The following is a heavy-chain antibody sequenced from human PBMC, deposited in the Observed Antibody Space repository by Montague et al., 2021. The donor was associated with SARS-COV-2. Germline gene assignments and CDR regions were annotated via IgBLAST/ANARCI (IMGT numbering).Heavy chain of an antibody. V-gene: IGHV4-61*02. CDR3: ARFTAVTSSLDF. CDR1: GGSISSPGYY. J-gene: IGHJ4*02. D-gene: IGHD4-17*01. Sequence: TLSLTCTVSGGSISSPGYYWSWIRQPAGKGLEWIGRIYTSGTTNYNPSLKSRVTISADTSKNQFSLKLTSVTAADTAVYYCARFTAVTSSLDFCGQGTLVPVSS. CDR2: IYTSGTT.